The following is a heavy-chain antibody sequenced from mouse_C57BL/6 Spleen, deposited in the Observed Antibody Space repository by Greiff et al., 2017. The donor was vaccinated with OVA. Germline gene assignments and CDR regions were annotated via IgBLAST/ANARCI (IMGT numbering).Heavy chain of an antibody. CDR2: ISSGSSTI. CDR3: ARGDYGDYYAMDY. J-gene: IGHJ4*01. Sequence: EVKLVESGGGLVKPGGSLKLSCAASGFTFSDYGMHWVRQAPEKGLEWVAYISSGSSTIYYADTVKGRFTISRDNAKNTLFLQMTSLRSEDTAMYYCARGDYGDYYAMDYWGQGTSVTVSS. CDR1: GFTFSDYG. D-gene: IGHD2-4*01. V-gene: IGHV5-17*01.